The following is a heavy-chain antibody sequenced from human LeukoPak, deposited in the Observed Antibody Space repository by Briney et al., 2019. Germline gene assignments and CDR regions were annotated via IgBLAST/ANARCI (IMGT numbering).Heavy chain of an antibody. D-gene: IGHD6-6*01. CDR2: IYTSGST. CDR1: GGSISSYY. V-gene: IGHV4-4*07. Sequence: SETLSLTCTVSGGSISSYYWSWIRQPAGKGLEWIGRIYTSGSTNYNPSLKSRVTMSVDTSKNQFSLKLSSVTAADTAVYYCARAWQLPTTFYFDYWGQGTLVTVSS. CDR3: ARAWQLPTTFYFDY. J-gene: IGHJ4*02.